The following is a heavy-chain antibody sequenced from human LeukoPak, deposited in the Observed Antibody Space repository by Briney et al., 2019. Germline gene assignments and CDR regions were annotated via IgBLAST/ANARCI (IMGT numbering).Heavy chain of an antibody. CDR3: ARGRVSSSTWYSTYYYYFYMGV. J-gene: IGHJ6*03. V-gene: IGHV4-59*01. Sequence: TPSETLSLTCAVYGGSFSDYWWTWIRQSPGKGLEWIGYVDHTGSTNFNPSLNGRVSISRDTTKNLFSLRLRSVTAADTAVYFCARGRVSSSTWYSTYYYYFYMGVWGKGTTVTVSS. CDR1: GGSFSDYW. CDR2: VDHTGST. D-gene: IGHD1-1*01.